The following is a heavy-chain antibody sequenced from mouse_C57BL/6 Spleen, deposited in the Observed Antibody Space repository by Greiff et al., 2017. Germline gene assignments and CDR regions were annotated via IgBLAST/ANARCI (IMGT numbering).Heavy chain of an antibody. D-gene: IGHD2-5*01. Sequence: VHLVESGAELVRPGASVTLSCKASGYTFTDYEMHWVKQTPVHGLEWIGALDPESGGTAYNQKFKGKAKLTADKSSSTAYMELRSLTSEDSAVYYWTRWNSNYVMDYWGQGTSVTVSS. V-gene: IGHV1-15*01. CDR3: TRWNSNYVMDY. J-gene: IGHJ4*01. CDR1: GYTFTDYE. CDR2: LDPESGGT.